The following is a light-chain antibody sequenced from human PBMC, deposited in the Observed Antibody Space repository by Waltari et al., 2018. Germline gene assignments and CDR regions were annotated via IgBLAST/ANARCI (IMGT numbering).Light chain of an antibody. CDR2: DAS. CDR3: QQYENLIA. CDR1: YDISKR. V-gene: IGKV1-33*01. J-gene: IGKJ5*01. Sequence: DIQMTQSPSSLSASVGDRVTMTCQASYDISKRLNWYQQKPGKAPKLLIYDASNLERGVPSRFSGSGSGTDFTFTISSLEPEDFATYYCQQYENLIAFGQGTRLDLK.